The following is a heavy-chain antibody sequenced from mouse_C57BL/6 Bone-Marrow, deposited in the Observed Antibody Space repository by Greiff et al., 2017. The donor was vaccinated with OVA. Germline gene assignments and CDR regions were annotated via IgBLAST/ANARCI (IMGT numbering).Heavy chain of an antibody. Sequence: QVQLLQSGPELVQPGASVKISCKASGFTFTSYYVHWVKQRPGQGLEWIGWIYPGSGNTKYNEKFKGKATLTADTSSSTAYMQLSSLTSEDSAVYYCAREEIYFDYWGQGTTLTVSS. J-gene: IGHJ2*01. CDR2: IYPGSGNT. CDR1: GFTFTSYY. V-gene: IGHV1-66*01. CDR3: AREEIYFDY.